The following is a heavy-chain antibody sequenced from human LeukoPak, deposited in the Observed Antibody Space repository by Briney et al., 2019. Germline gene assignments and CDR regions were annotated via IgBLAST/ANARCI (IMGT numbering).Heavy chain of an antibody. CDR1: GFTFDDYG. D-gene: IGHD5-18*01. CDR2: INWNGGST. J-gene: IGHJ3*02. CDR3: ARSGSYGHADAFDI. V-gene: IGHV3-20*01. Sequence: GGSLRLSCAASGFTFDDYGMSWVRQAPGKGLEWVSGINWNGGSTGYADSVKGRFTISRDNAKNSLYLQMNSLRAEDTALYHCARSGSYGHADAFDIWGQGTMVTVSS.